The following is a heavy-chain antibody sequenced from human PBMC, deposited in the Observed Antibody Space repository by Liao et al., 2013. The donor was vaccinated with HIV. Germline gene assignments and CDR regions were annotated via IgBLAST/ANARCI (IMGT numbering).Heavy chain of an antibody. CDR2: VYYSGNT. CDR3: ARTRRHYGSGNYAHYFYYYMDV. V-gene: IGHV4-39*07. Sequence: QLQLQESGPGLVKPSETLSLTCTVSGGSISNSTYYWGWIRQPPGKGLEWIGSVYYSGNTYSNPSLKSRVTISVDTSKNQFSLKVSSVTAADTAVYYCARTRRHYGSGNYAHYFYYYMDVWAKGTTVTVSS. D-gene: IGHD3-10*01. CDR1: GGSISNSTYY. J-gene: IGHJ6*03.